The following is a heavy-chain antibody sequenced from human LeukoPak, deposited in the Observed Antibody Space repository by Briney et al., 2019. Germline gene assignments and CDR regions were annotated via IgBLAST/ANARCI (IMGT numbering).Heavy chain of an antibody. V-gene: IGHV3-23*01. CDR3: AKEWGIVVVPAAMPGYNWFDP. CDR2: ISGSGGST. D-gene: IGHD2-2*01. CDR1: GFTFSSYA. J-gene: IGHJ5*02. Sequence: GGSLRLSCAASGFTFSSYAMSWVRQAPGQGLEWVSAISGSGGSTYYADSVKGRFTISRDNSKNTLYLQMNSLRAEDTAVYYCAKEWGIVVVPAAMPGYNWFDPWGQGTLVTVSS.